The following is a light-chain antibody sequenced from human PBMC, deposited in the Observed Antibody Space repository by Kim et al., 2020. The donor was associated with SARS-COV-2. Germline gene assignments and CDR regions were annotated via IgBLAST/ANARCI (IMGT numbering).Light chain of an antibody. CDR1: SLRSYC. J-gene: IGLJ2*01. CDR3: NSRDSNDNVV. V-gene: IGLV3-19*01. CDR2: GKN. Sequence: VASGQTVRITCQGDSLRSYCATWYQQKPGQAPILVIYGKNNRPSGNPDRFSSSSSGNTASLTITGTQAGDEADYYCNSRDSNDNVVFGGGTQLTVL.